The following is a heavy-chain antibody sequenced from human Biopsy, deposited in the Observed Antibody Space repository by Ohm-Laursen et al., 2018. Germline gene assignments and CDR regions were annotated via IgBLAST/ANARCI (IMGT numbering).Heavy chain of an antibody. Sequence: ASVKVSCKASGYTFTDYYIHWVRQSPGQGLEWMGWINPNSGATNSAQKFRDKVTLTRDTSISAVYIDLRRLKSDDAAIYYCARDRMTDVFGGPTRTDVFDSWGQGTPVTVSS. CDR3: ARDRMTDVFGGPTRTDVFDS. CDR2: INPNSGAT. D-gene: IGHD3-10*01. V-gene: IGHV1-2*02. CDR1: GYTFTDYY. J-gene: IGHJ4*02.